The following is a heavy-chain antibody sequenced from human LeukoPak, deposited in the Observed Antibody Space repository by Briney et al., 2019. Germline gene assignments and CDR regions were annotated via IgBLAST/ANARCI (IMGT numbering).Heavy chain of an antibody. Sequence: GRALRLSCAASGFAFSNYDMHWVRQAAGKRLEWVSTSGTAGDTYYLDSVKGRFTISRENAKNSLYLQMISLTAGDAAVYYCARGGDFGYSYGGYYYMDVWGKGTTVIVSS. CDR1: GFAFSNYD. CDR2: SGTAGDT. J-gene: IGHJ6*03. CDR3: ARGGDFGYSYGGYYYMDV. V-gene: IGHV3-13*01. D-gene: IGHD5-18*01.